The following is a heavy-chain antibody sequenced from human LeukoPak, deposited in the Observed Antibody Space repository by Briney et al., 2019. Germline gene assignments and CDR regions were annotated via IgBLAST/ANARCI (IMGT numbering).Heavy chain of an antibody. D-gene: IGHD6-19*01. J-gene: IGHJ4*02. CDR3: AREAVAGLYYFDY. CDR1: GFTFSTYG. V-gene: IGHV3-23*01. CDR2: VTDSGVST. Sequence: GGSLRLSCAAPGFTFSTYGMSWVRQAPGKGLEWVSTVTDSGVSTYYADSVKGRFTISRDNSKNTLYLQMNSLRAEDTAVYYCAREAVAGLYYFDYWGQGTLVTVSS.